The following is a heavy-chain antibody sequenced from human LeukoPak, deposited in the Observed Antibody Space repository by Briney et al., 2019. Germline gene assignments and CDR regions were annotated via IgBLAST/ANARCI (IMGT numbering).Heavy chain of an antibody. J-gene: IGHJ4*02. CDR2: IRTSGGST. D-gene: IGHD5-18*01. Sequence: GSLRLSCAASGFTFRGYAMSWVRQAPGKGLEWVSAIRTSGGSTYYADSVKGRFTISRDNPKNTLYLQMNSLRAEDTAVYYCAKEALQSLRYSYISNFDYWGQGTLVTVAS. CDR3: AKEALQSLRYSYISNFDY. CDR1: GFTFRGYA. V-gene: IGHV3-23*01.